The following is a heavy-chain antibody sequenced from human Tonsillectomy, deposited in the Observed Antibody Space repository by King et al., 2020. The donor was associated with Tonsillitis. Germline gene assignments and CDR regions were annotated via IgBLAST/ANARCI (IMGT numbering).Heavy chain of an antibody. V-gene: IGHV3-7*01. Sequence: VQLVESGGGLVQPGASLRLSCAASGFTFSNYWMTWVRQAPGKGLEWVANIKQDGSEKYYVDSVKGRFTISRENAKNSVYLQMNSLRDEDTAVYYCSVALTEVAEGGYFQHWGQGTLVTVSS. J-gene: IGHJ1*01. D-gene: IGHD3-16*01. CDR3: SVALTEVAEGGYFQH. CDR1: GFTFSNYW. CDR2: IKQDGSEK.